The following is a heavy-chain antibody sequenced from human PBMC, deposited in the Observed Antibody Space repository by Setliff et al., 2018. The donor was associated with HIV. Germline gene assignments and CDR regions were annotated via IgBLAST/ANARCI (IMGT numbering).Heavy chain of an antibody. CDR3: ARPTTGVGGGAAFDI. J-gene: IGHJ3*02. V-gene: IGHV4-39*02. CDR1: GGSVSSRGYY. CDR2: ILYGGNT. D-gene: IGHD2-8*01. Sequence: PSETLSLTCTVSGGSVSSRGYYWGWIRQPPGKGPEWIANILYGGNTYYNPSLKSRVTISVDTSKNHFSLKLNSVTAADTAAYFCARPTTGVGGGAAFDIWGQGTMVTVSS.